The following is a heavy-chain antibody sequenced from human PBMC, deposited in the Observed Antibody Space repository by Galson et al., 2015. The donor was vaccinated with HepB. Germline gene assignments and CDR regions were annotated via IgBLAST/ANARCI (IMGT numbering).Heavy chain of an antibody. V-gene: IGHV3-21*01. J-gene: IGHJ4*02. Sequence: SLRLSCAASGFTFSSYSMNWVRQAPGKGLEWVSSISSSSSYIYYADSVKGRFTISRDNAKNSLYLQMNSLRAEDTAVYYCARWFGESPPYYFDYWGQGTLVTVSS. CDR3: ARWFGESPPYYFDY. CDR1: GFTFSSYS. CDR2: ISSSSSYI. D-gene: IGHD3-10*01.